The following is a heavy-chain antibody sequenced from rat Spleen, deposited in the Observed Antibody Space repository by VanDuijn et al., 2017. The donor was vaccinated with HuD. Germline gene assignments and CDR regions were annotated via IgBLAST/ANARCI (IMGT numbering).Heavy chain of an antibody. V-gene: IGHV5-31*01. Sequence: EVQLVESGGGLVQPGRSLKLSCVASGFMFNNYWMTWIRQAPGKGLEWVASITNTGDNSYYPDSVKGRFTISRDNAKSTLYLQMNSLRSEDTATYYCTRDGNSGLAYWGQGTLVTVSS. CDR1: GFMFNNYW. J-gene: IGHJ3*01. CDR3: TRDGNSGLAY. CDR2: ITNTGDNS. D-gene: IGHD4-3*01.